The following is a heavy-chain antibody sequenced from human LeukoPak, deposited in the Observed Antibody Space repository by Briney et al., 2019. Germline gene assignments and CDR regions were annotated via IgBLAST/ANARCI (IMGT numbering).Heavy chain of an antibody. CDR2: IYPGDSDT. CDR3: ARHSTYYYDSSGYNDY. J-gene: IGHJ4*02. V-gene: IGHV5-51*01. CDR1: GYSFTSYW. D-gene: IGHD3-22*01. Sequence: GESLKISCKGSGYSFTSYWIGWVRQMPGKGLEWMGIIYPGDSDTRYSSSFQGQVTISADKSISTAYLQWSSLKASDTAMYYCARHSTYYYDSSGYNDYWGQGTLVTVSS.